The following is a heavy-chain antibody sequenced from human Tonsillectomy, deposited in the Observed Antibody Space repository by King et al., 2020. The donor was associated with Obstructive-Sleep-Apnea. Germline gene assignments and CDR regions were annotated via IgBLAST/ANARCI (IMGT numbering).Heavy chain of an antibody. D-gene: IGHD5-12*01. V-gene: IGHV3-73*01. CDR2: IRSKASSYAP. CDR1: GFTFSDSA. J-gene: IGHJ4*02. CDR3: TKGSGYEWSFDY. Sequence: VQLVESGGGLVQPGGSLKLSCAASGFTFSDSAMHWVRQASGKGLEWVGRIRSKASSYAPAHAASVKGRFTISRDDSKNTAYLQMNSLKTEDTAVYYCTKGSGYEWSFDYWGQGTLVTVSS.